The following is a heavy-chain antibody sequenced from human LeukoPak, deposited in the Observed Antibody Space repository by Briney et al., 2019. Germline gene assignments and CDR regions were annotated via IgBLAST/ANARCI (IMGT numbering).Heavy chain of an antibody. D-gene: IGHD3-9*01. J-gene: IGHJ6*02. Sequence: PSETLFLTCAVSGSSISTKNWWSWVRQSPGKGLEWIGEIFHSGSTNYNPSLESRLTISVDTSKNQFSLKLSSVTAADTAVYYCARYFDWLLFSGGQGTTVTVSS. CDR2: IFHSGST. V-gene: IGHV4-4*02. CDR3: ARYFDWLLFS. CDR1: GSSISTKNW.